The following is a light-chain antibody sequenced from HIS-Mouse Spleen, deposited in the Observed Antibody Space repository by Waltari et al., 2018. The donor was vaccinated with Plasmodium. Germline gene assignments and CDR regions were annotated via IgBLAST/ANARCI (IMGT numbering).Light chain of an antibody. CDR3: QSADSSGTYQV. CDR1: ALPKQY. J-gene: IGLJ2*01. V-gene: IGLV3-25*03. CDR2: KDS. Sequence: SYELTQPPSVSVSPGQTARITCSGDALPKQYAYWYQQKTGQAPVLVIYKDSERPSGIHERFSGASSGKTVTLTISGVQAEDEADYYCQSADSSGTYQVFGGGTKLTVL.